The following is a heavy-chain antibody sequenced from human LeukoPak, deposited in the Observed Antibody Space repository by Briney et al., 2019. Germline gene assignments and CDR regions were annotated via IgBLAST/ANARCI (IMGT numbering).Heavy chain of an antibody. V-gene: IGHV4-39*01. CDR1: GGSISSSNYY. J-gene: IGHJ3*02. CDR3: VKYYYDSSALLVFDI. Sequence: TSETLSLTCTVSGGSISSSNYYWGWIRQPPGKGLEWIGSIYYSGSTYYNPSLKSRVTISVDTSKNQFSLKLSSVTAADTAVYYCVKYYYDSSALLVFDIWGQGTMVTVSS. D-gene: IGHD3-22*01. CDR2: IYYSGST.